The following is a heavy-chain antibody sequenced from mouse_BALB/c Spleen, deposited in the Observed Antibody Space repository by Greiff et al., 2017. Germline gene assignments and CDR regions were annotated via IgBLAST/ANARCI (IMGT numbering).Heavy chain of an antibody. CDR3: APIYYDYDGFAY. V-gene: IGHV14-3*02. D-gene: IGHD2-4*01. CDR2: IDPANGNT. J-gene: IGHJ3*01. Sequence: VQLQQSGAELVKPGASVKLSCTASGFYITDSYMHWVKQRPEQGLEWIGRIDPANGNTKYDPKFQGKATITADTSSNTAYLQLSSLTSEDTAVYYCAPIYYDYDGFAYWGQGTLVTVSA. CDR1: GFYITDSY.